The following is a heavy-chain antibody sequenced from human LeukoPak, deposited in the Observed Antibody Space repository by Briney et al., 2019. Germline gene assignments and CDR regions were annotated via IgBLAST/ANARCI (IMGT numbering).Heavy chain of an antibody. J-gene: IGHJ4*02. CDR3: AISSTGSSWYHSFDY. Sequence: GRSLRLSCAASGFTFSSYAMHWVRQAPGKGLEWVAVISYDGSNKYYADSVKGRFTISRDNSKNTLDLQMNSLRAEDTAVYYCAISSTGSSWYHSFDYWGQGTLVTVSS. CDR2: ISYDGSNK. V-gene: IGHV3-30*04. CDR1: GFTFSSYA. D-gene: IGHD6-13*01.